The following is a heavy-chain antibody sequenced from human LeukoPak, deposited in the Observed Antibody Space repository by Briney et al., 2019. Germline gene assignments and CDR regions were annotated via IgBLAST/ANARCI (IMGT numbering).Heavy chain of an antibody. J-gene: IGHJ3*01. Sequence: SETLSLTCTVSGGSISSSSYYWGWIRQPPGKGLEWIGNIYYSGNTYYNPSLKSRVTISVDTSKNQFSLKLSSVTAADTAVYYCARLFSSSWYRGPFDLWGQGTMVTVSS. D-gene: IGHD6-13*01. CDR3: ARLFSSSWYRGPFDL. CDR1: GGSISSSSYY. CDR2: IYYSGNT. V-gene: IGHV4-39*01.